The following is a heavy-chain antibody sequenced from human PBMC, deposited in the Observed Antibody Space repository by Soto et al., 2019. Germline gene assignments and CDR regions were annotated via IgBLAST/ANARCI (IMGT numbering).Heavy chain of an antibody. CDR2: ISGSGGST. Sequence: GESLKISCAASGFTFSSYAMSWVRQAPGKGLEWVSAISGSGGSTYYADSVKGRFTISRDNSKNTLYLQMNSLRAEDTAVYYCASDLSYCSGGSCYGAFDIWGQGTMVTVSS. J-gene: IGHJ3*02. V-gene: IGHV3-23*01. CDR1: GFTFSSYA. D-gene: IGHD2-15*01. CDR3: ASDLSYCSGGSCYGAFDI.